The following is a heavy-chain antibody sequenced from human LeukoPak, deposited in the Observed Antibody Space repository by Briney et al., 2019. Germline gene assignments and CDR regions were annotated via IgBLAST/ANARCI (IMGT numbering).Heavy chain of an antibody. J-gene: IGHJ5*02. Sequence: ASETLSLTCTVSGGSISSYYWSWIRQPPGKGLEWIGYIYYSGSTNYNPSLKSRVTISVDTSKNQFSLKLSSVTAADTAVYYCARRSRGSSSLWFDPWGQGTLVTVSS. CDR3: ARRSRGSSSLWFDP. CDR2: IYYSGST. CDR1: GGSISSYY. D-gene: IGHD6-6*01. V-gene: IGHV4-59*01.